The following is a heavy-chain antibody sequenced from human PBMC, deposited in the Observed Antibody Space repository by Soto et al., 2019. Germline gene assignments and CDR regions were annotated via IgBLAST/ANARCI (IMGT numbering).Heavy chain of an antibody. CDR3: AKPAIGGYSKYYFDS. D-gene: IGHD5-12*01. CDR1: GFTFSNYG. Sequence: QVHLVESGGGVVQPGRSLRLSCAASGFTFSNYGMHWVRQAPGKGLEWVAVISDDGRNKYYADSVKGRFTISRDRSKNTLYLEMNSLRPEDTAVYYCAKPAIGGYSKYYFDSWGQGTLVTVSS. CDR2: ISDDGRNK. J-gene: IGHJ4*02. V-gene: IGHV3-30*18.